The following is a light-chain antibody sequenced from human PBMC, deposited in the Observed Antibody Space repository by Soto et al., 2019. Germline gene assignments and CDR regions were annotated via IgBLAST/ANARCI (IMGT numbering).Light chain of an antibody. V-gene: IGLV2-14*02. CDR3: SSYTSTMTNV. CDR2: EVS. J-gene: IGLJ1*01. CDR1: SSDVGSYNL. Sequence: QSALTQPASVSGSPGQSTTFSCTGTSSDVGSYNLVSWYQQHPGKAPKLIIYEVSKRPSGVSNRFSGSKSGNTASLTISGLQAADEADYFCSSYTSTMTNVFGSGTKVTVL.